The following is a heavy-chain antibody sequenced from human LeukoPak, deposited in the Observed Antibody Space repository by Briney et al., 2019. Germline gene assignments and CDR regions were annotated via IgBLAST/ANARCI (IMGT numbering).Heavy chain of an antibody. CDR3: ARAFSAARLRPNWFDP. CDR1: GGSISTSAYY. J-gene: IGHJ5*02. CDR2: IYYSGNT. D-gene: IGHD6-6*01. Sequence: SETLSLTCIVSGGSISTSAYYWGWIRQPPGEGLQWIGSIYYSGNTYYNSSLKSRVTISVDRSKNQFSLKLSSVTAADTAVYYCARAFSAARLRPNWFDPWGQGTLVTVSS. V-gene: IGHV4-39*07.